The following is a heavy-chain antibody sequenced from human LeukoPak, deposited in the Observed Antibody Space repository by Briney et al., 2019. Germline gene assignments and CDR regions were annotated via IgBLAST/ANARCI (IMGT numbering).Heavy chain of an antibody. CDR2: IYTSGST. CDR3: ARDRGTIAAAFP. V-gene: IGHV4-61*02. J-gene: IGHJ5*02. Sequence: SETLSLTCTVSGGSISSSSYYWSWIRQPAGKGLEWIGRIYTSGSTNYNPSLKSRVTMSVDTSKNQFSLKLSSVTAADTAVYYCARDRGTIAAAFPWGQGTLVTVSS. CDR1: GGSISSSSYY. D-gene: IGHD6-13*01.